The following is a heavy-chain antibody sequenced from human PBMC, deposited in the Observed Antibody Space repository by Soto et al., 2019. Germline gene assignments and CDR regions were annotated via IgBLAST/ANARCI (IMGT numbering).Heavy chain of an antibody. Sequence: SETLSLTCTVSGGSISSGGYYWSWIRQHPGKGLEWIGYIYYSGSTYYNPSLKSRVTISVDTLYLQMNSLRAEDTAVYYCARDPLVGAPDYFDYWGQGTLVTVSS. D-gene: IGHD1-26*01. CDR1: GGSISSGGYY. J-gene: IGHJ4*02. V-gene: IGHV4-31*03. CDR3: ARDPLVGAPDYFDY. CDR2: IYYSGST.